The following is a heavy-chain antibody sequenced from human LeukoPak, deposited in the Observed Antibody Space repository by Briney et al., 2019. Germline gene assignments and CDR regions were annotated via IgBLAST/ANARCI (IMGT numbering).Heavy chain of an antibody. J-gene: IGHJ4*02. CDR3: ATYRQVLLPFES. Sequence: GRSLRLSCAASGFTFSTFAMIWVRQPPGKGLEWVSSIFPSGGEIHYADSVRGRFTISRDNSKSTLSLQMNSLRAEDTAVYYCATYRQVLLPFESWGQGTLVTVSS. D-gene: IGHD2-8*02. V-gene: IGHV3-23*01. CDR2: IFPSGGEI. CDR1: GFTFSTFA.